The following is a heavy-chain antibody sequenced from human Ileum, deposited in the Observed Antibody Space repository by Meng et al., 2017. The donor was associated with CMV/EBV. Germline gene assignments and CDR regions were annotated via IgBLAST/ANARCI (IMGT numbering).Heavy chain of an antibody. CDR2: INHSGST. D-gene: IGHD3-16*01. V-gene: IGHV4-34*01. CDR1: GGSVSGFS. J-gene: IGHJ4*02. CDR3: AREGLPNEGYVPYYFDS. Sequence: GGSVSGFSWSGIRQPPGTGLEGIGEINHSGSTNYNTSLKSRVTISVDTSKNQFSLKLSSVTAADTAVYYCAREGLPNEGYVPYYFDSWGQGNLVTVSS.